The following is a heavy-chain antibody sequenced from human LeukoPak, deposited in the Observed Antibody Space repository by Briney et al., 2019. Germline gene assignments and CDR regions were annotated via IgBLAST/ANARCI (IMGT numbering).Heavy chain of an antibody. CDR3: ASTSDYYDSSGRTNDAFDI. V-gene: IGHV1-18*01. CDR2: ISAYNGNT. D-gene: IGHD3-22*01. J-gene: IGHJ3*02. Sequence: ASVKVSCKASGYTFTNYGISWVRQAPGQGLEWMGWISAYNGNTNYAQKLQGRVTMTTDTSTSTAYMELRSLRSDDTAVYYCASTSDYYDSSGRTNDAFDIWGQGTMVTVSS. CDR1: GYTFTNYG.